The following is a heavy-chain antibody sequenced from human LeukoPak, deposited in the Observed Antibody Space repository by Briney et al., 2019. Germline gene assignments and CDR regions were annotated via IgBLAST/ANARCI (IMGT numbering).Heavy chain of an antibody. CDR2: IKSKTDGGTT. CDR1: GFTFSNAW. CDR3: TTESDDSSGYYRYYFDY. Sequence: PGGSLRLSCAASGFTFSNAWMSWVRQAPGKGLEWVGRIKSKTDGGTTDYAAPVKGRFTISRDDSKNTLYLQMNSLKTEDTAVYYCTTESDDSSGYYRYYFDYWGQGTLVTVSS. D-gene: IGHD3-22*01. J-gene: IGHJ4*02. V-gene: IGHV3-15*01.